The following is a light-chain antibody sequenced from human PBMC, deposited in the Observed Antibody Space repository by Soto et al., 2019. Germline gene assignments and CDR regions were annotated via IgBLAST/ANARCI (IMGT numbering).Light chain of an antibody. Sequence: DIQMTQSPSSLSASVGDRVTITCRASQSISYYLSWYQQKPGKAPKLLIYAASSLQSAFPSRFSGSGSGTAFTLTISSLHPEDFATYYCLQGYRTPYTFGQGTKLEI. CDR3: LQGYRTPYT. V-gene: IGKV1-39*01. J-gene: IGKJ2*01. CDR2: AAS. CDR1: QSISYY.